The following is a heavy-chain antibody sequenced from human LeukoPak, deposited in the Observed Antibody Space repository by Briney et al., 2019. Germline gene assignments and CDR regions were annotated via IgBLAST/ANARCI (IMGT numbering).Heavy chain of an antibody. J-gene: IGHJ4*02. CDR3: ASPGIVAAGTDRGFDY. V-gene: IGHV4-59*01. D-gene: IGHD6-13*01. CDR2: IYHSGST. CDR1: GVSISSYY. Sequence: SETLSLTCTVSGVSISSYYWSWIRQPPGKGLEWIGFIYHSGSTNYNPSLKSRVTISVDTSKNQFSLKLSSVTAADTAVYYCASPGIVAAGTDRGFDYWGQGTLVTVSS.